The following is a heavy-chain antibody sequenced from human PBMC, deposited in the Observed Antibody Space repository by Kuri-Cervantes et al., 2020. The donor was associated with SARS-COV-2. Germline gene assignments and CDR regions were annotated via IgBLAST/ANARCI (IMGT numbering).Heavy chain of an antibody. V-gene: IGHV4-4*02. J-gene: IGHJ4*02. D-gene: IGHD4-17*01. CDR3: TTVTPTSVFDF. Sequence: SETLSLTCVVSGGAINTYNWWTWVRQPPGKGLQWIGEIFHDGSTKFDPSLSLRGRVTMSLDKSKNQFSLNLTSVTAADTAVYYCTTVTPTSVFDFWGQGTLVTVSS. CDR1: GGAINTYNW. CDR2: IFHDGST.